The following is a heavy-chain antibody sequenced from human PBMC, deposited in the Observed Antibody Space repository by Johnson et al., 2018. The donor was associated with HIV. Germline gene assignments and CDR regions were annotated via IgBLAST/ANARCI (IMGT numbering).Heavy chain of an antibody. CDR1: GFTFSSYD. V-gene: IGHV3-13*01. J-gene: IGHJ3*02. D-gene: IGHD5-12*01. CDR3: ARGRTGYDWAFDI. Sequence: VQLVESGGGVVQPGRSLRLSCAASGFTFSSYDMHWVRQATGKGLEWVSAIGTAGDTYYPGSVKGRFTISRENAKNSLSLQMNSLRAGDTAVYYWARGRTGYDWAFDIWGQGTMVTVSS. CDR2: IGTAGDT.